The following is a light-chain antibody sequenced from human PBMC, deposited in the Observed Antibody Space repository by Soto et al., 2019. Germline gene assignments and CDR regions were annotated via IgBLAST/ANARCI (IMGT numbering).Light chain of an antibody. J-gene: IGLJ1*01. V-gene: IGLV1-40*01. CDR2: GNS. CDR1: SSNIGAGYD. CDR3: QSYDSSLSGYV. Sequence: QSVLTQPPSVSGAPGRRVTISCTGSSSNIGAGYDVHWYQQLPGTAPKLLIYGNSNRPSGVPDRFSGSKSGTSASLAITGLQVEDEADYYCQSYDSSLSGYVFGTGTKFTVL.